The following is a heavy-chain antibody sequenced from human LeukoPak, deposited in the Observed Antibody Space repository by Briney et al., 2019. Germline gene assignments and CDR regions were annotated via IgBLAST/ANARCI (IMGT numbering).Heavy chain of an antibody. J-gene: IGHJ4*02. V-gene: IGHV3-23*01. CDR3: AKDRSGSWYTQYFDY. CDR2: ISGSGGST. D-gene: IGHD6-13*01. CDR1: GFTFSSYA. Sequence: GGSLRLSCAASGFTFSSYAMSWVRQAPGKGLEWVSAISGSGGSTYYADSVKGRFTISRDNSKNTLYLQMNSLRAEDTAVYYCAKDRSGSWYTQYFDYWGQGTLVTVSS.